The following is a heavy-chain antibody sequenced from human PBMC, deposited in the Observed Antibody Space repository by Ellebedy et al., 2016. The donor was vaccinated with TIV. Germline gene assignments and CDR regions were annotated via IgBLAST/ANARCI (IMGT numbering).Heavy chain of an antibody. D-gene: IGHD3-10*01. CDR1: GYTFTGYY. V-gene: IGHV1-2*02. Sequence: ASVKVSCKASGYTFTGYYMHWVRQAPGQGLEWMGWIIPNTGSTNYAQKFQGRVTMTRDTSTSTVYMELSSLRSEDTAVYYCARGDYYGSGSPIRYYYGMDVWGQGTTVTVSS. J-gene: IGHJ6*02. CDR3: ARGDYYGSGSPIRYYYGMDV. CDR2: IIPNTGST.